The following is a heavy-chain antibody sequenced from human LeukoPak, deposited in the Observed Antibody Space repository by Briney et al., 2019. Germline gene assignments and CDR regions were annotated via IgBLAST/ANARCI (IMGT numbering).Heavy chain of an antibody. Sequence: SETLSLTSTVSGGSISSYYWSWIRQPPGKGLEWIGYIYYSGSTNYNPSLKSRVTISVDTSKNQFSLKLSSVTAADTAVYYCARSSGLFDYWGQGTLVTVSS. D-gene: IGHD6-19*01. CDR3: ARSSGLFDY. J-gene: IGHJ4*02. V-gene: IGHV4-59*01. CDR2: IYYSGST. CDR1: GGSISSYY.